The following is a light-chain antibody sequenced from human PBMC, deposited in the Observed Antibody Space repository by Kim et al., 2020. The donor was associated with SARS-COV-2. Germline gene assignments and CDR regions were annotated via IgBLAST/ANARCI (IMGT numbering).Light chain of an antibody. Sequence: SSELTQDPVVSVALGQTVTITCQGDRLRSYYATWYQQKSSQAPVLVIYGRNNRPSGIPDRFSGSASGNTASLTISVTQAEDEADFYCQSRDSGGEVIFGGGTKLTVL. CDR2: GRN. CDR1: RLRSYY. V-gene: IGLV3-19*01. J-gene: IGLJ2*01. CDR3: QSRDSGGEVI.